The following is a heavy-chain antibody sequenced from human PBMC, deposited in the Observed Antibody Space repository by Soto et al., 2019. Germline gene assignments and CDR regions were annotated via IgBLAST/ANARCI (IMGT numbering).Heavy chain of an antibody. CDR2: ISPIFGTV. CDR3: AKRLYSAAGSCYLTPDA. CDR1: GVTFNSYA. Sequence: VQLVQSGAEVQKPGSSVNVSCKASGVTFNSYAITWVRQAPGQGLEWLGGISPIFGTVDYSQRFQGRVTITADDSSNTLYMALSSLTSEDTVVYYCAKRLYSAAGSCYLTPDAWGQGTLVSVSS. V-gene: IGHV1-69*01. J-gene: IGHJ5*02. D-gene: IGHD3-22*01.